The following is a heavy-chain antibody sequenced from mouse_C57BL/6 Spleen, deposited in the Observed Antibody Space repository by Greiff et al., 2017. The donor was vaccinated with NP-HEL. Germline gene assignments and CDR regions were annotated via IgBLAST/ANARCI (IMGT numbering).Heavy chain of an antibody. J-gene: IGHJ4*01. V-gene: IGHV1-82*01. Sequence: QVQLQQSGPELFKPGASVKISCKASGYAFSSSWMNWVKQRPGKGLEWTGRTSRGDGDTNYNGKFKGKATLTADKSSSTAYMQLSSLTSEDSAVYFCARDSDYAMDYWGQGTSVTVSS. CDR2: TSRGDGDT. CDR3: ARDSDYAMDY. CDR1: GYAFSSSW. D-gene: IGHD2-12*01.